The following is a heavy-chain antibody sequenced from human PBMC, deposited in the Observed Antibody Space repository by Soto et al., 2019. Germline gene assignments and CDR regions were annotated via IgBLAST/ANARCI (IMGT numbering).Heavy chain of an antibody. V-gene: IGHV3-7*04. Sequence: PGESLKISCAASGFTFSSYWMSWVRKAPGKGLEWVANIKQDGSQKWYGDSVKGRFTISRDNTKNSLYLQMNSLRAEDTAVYYCARARDGHYYGSGRLWSGYGMDVWGQGTTVTVCS. CDR1: GFTFSSYW. D-gene: IGHD3-10*01. CDR3: ARARDGHYYGSGRLWSGYGMDV. J-gene: IGHJ6*02. CDR2: IKQDGSQK.